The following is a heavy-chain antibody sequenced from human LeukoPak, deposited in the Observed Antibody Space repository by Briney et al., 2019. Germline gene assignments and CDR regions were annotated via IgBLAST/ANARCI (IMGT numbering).Heavy chain of an antibody. D-gene: IGHD3-22*01. V-gene: IGHV3-48*03. CDR1: GFTFSSYE. Sequence: GGSLRLSCAASGFTFSSYEMNWVRQAPGKGLEWVAHISSSGSTIYYADSVKGRFTISRDNAKNSLYLQMDSLRAEDTAVYYCARRFRSEYYDSSGYYRPNYYYYYYMDVWGKGTTVTVSS. J-gene: IGHJ6*03. CDR3: ARRFRSEYYDSSGYYRPNYYYYYYMDV. CDR2: ISSSGSTI.